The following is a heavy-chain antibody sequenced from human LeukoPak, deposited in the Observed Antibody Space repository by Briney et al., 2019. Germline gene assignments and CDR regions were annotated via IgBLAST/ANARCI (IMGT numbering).Heavy chain of an antibody. CDR1: GYTFTGYY. CDR3: ARDRYSDYYYYMDV. CDR2: INPNNGGT. V-gene: IGHV1-2*02. D-gene: IGHD1-1*01. J-gene: IGHJ6*03. Sequence: ASVKVSCKASGYTFTGYYMHWVRQAPGQGLEWMGWINPNNGGTNYAQKFQGRVTMTRDTSISTAYMELSRLRSDDTAVYYCARDRYSDYYYYMDVWGKGTTVTVSS.